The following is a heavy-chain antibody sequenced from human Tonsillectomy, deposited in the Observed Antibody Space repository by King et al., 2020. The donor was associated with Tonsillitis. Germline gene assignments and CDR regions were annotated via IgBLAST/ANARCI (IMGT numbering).Heavy chain of an antibody. D-gene: IGHD2-15*01. Sequence: VQLQQSGPGLVKPSQTLSLTCVISGDSVSSNSAAWNWIRQSPSRGLEWLGRTYYRSKWYNDYAVSVKSRIIINSDTSKKQVSLQLKSVTPEDTAVYYCARDGGFCSGGSCPHYGMDVGGQGPPVTVSS. CDR1: GDSVSSNSAA. CDR3: ARDGGFCSGGSCPHYGMDV. CDR2: TYYRSKWYN. V-gene: IGHV6-1*01. J-gene: IGHJ6*02.